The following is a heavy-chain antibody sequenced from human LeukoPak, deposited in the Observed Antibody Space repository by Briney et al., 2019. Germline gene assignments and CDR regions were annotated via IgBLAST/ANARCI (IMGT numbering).Heavy chain of an antibody. J-gene: IGHJ4*02. CDR2: IIPISATT. V-gene: IGHV1-69*06. CDR3: ARAGSAGQWLSPLDY. CDR1: GCTFSSYA. Sequence: SVKVSCKASGCTFSSYAISWVRQARGQGLEWMGGIIPISATTNYAQNFQGRVTITADKATSTAYMELSSLRSEDTAMYFCARAGSAGQWLSPLDYWGQGTLVTVSS. D-gene: IGHD6-19*01.